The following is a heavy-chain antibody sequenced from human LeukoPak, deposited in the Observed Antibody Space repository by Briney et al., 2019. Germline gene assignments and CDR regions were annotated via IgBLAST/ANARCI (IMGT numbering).Heavy chain of an antibody. CDR1: GYTFTCYY. CDR2: INPNSGGT. D-gene: IGHD3-16*02. CDR3: ARAAHDYVWGSYRSDYGMDV. V-gene: IGHV1-2*04. J-gene: IGHJ6*04. Sequence: ASVKVSCKASGYTFTCYYMHWVRQAPGQGLEWMGWINPNSGGTNYAQKFQGWVTMTRDTSISTAYMELSRLRSDDTAVYYCARAAHDYVWGSYRSDYGMDVWGKGTTVTVSS.